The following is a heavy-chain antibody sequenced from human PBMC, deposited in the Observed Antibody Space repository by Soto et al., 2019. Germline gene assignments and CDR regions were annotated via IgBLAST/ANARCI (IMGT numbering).Heavy chain of an antibody. CDR2: IIPNFGTT. CDR3: ARDVGGEATIRY. Sequence: QVQRVQSGAEVKKPGSSVKVSCKASGGSFSNFVISWVRQAPGQGLEWMGGIIPNFGTTNYAQKFQGKVTITADETTRTAYLELSGLTSEDTSVYYCARDVGGEATIRYSGQGTLVMVSS. CDR1: GGSFSNFV. V-gene: IGHV1-69*01. D-gene: IGHD5-12*01. J-gene: IGHJ4*02.